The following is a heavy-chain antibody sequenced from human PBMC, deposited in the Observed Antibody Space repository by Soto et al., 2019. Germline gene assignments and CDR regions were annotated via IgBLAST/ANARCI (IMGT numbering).Heavy chain of an antibody. CDR1: GYTFTGYY. V-gene: IGHV1-2*04. D-gene: IGHD3-10*01. J-gene: IGHJ6*02. Sequence: GASVKVACKASGYTFTGYYMHWARQAPGQGLEWMGWINPNSGGTNYAQKFQGWVTMTRDTSISTAYMELSRLRSDDTAVYYCARDPGRDPYYYYSGMDVWGQGTTVTVSS. CDR2: INPNSGGT. CDR3: ARDPGRDPYYYYSGMDV.